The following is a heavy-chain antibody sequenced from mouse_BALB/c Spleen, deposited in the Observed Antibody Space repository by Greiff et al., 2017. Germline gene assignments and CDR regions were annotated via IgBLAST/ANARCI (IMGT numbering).Heavy chain of an antibody. CDR1: GFTFSDYG. D-gene: IGHD2-10*02. Sequence: EVQGVESGGGLVQPGGSRKLSCAASGFTFSDYGMAWVRQAPGKGPEWVAFISNLAYSIYYADTVTGRFTISRENAKNTLYLEMSSLRSEDTAMYYCARNGEYGNAWFAYWGQGTLVTVSA. CDR2: ISNLAYSI. V-gene: IGHV5-15*02. J-gene: IGHJ3*01. CDR3: ARNGEYGNAWFAY.